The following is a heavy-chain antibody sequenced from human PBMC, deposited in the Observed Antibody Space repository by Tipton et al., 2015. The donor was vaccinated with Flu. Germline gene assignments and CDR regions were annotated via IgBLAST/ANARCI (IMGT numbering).Heavy chain of an antibody. V-gene: IGHV4-59*01. Sequence: GLVKPSETLSLTCAVYGGSFSGYYWSWIRQPPGKGLEWIGYIYYSGSTNYNPSLKSRVTISVDTSKNQFSLKLSSVTAADTAVYYWARGICSSTSCYIPLTGYYYFVDIWGKGTTVTVSS. D-gene: IGHD2-2*02. CDR1: GGSFSGYY. J-gene: IGHJ6*03. CDR2: IYYSGST. CDR3: ARGICSSTSCYIPLTGYYYFVDI.